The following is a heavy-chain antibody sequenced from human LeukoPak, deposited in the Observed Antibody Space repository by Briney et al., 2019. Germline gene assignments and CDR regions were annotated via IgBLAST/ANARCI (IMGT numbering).Heavy chain of an antibody. Sequence: SETLSLTCTVSGGSISSGGYYWSWIRQHPGKGLEWIGYIYYSGSTYYNPSLKSRVTISVDTSKNQFSLKLSSVTAADTAVYYCARRGYNDGFDYWGQGTLVTVSS. CDR1: GGSISSGGYY. CDR2: IYYSGST. D-gene: IGHD5-24*01. CDR3: ARRGYNDGFDY. J-gene: IGHJ4*02. V-gene: IGHV4-31*03.